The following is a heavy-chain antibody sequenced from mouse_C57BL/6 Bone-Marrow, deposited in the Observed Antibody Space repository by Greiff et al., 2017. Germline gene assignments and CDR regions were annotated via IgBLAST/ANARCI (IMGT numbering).Heavy chain of an antibody. CDR2: ISGGGGNT. Sequence: EVKLVESGGGLVKPGGSLKLSCAASGFTFSSYTMSWVRQTPEKRLEWVATISGGGGNTYYPDSVKGRFTISRDNAKNTLYLQMSSLRSEDTALYYCARRNYAYYAMDYWGQGTSVTVSS. CDR3: ARRNYAYYAMDY. CDR1: GFTFSSYT. J-gene: IGHJ4*01. V-gene: IGHV5-9*01. D-gene: IGHD1-1*02.